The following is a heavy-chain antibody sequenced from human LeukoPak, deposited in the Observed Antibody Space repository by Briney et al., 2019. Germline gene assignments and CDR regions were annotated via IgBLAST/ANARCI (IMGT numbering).Heavy chain of an antibody. CDR2: IYYSGST. J-gene: IGHJ6*03. Sequence: PSETLSLTCTVSGGSISSYYWSWIRQPPGKGPEWIGYIYYSGSTNYNPSLKSRVTISVDTSKNQFSLKLSSVTAADTAVYYCARVLRYYYYMDVWGKGTTVTVSS. CDR3: ARVLRYYYYMDV. CDR1: GGSISSYY. V-gene: IGHV4-59*01.